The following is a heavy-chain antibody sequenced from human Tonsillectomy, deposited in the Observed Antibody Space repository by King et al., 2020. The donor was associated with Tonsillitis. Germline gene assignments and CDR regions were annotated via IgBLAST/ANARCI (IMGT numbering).Heavy chain of an antibody. J-gene: IGHJ4*02. CDR2: ISYDGRNK. CDR1: GFTFSSYG. Sequence: VQLVESGGGVVQPGRSLRLSCATSGFTFSSYGMHWVRQAPGKGLEWVAVISYDGRNKYYVDSVKGRFTISRDNSKNKLYLQMNSLRAEDTAVHYCARDRDDYIFDYWGQGTLVTVSS. CDR3: ARDRDDYIFDY. D-gene: IGHD4/OR15-4a*01. V-gene: IGHV3-33*05.